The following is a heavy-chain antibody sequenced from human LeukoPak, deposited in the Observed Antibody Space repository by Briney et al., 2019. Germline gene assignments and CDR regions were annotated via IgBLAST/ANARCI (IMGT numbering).Heavy chain of an antibody. V-gene: IGHV5-51*01. CDR2: IYPGDSDT. J-gene: IGHJ6*03. D-gene: IGHD5-18*01. CDR1: GYSFTSYW. CDR3: ARLGLQRYYYYYYYMDV. Sequence: GESLKIFCKGSGYSFTSYWIGWVRLMPGKGLEWMGIIYPGDSDTRYSPSFQGQVTISADKSISTAYLQWSSLKASDTAMYYCARLGLQRYYYYYYYMDVWGKGTTVTVSS.